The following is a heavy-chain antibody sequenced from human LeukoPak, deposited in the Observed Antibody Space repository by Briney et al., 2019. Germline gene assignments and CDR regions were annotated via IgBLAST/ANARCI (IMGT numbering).Heavy chain of an antibody. CDR1: GYTFTSYG. CDR3: ATLRPGLGEYFQH. J-gene: IGHJ1*01. CDR2: ISAYNGNT. V-gene: IGHV1-18*01. D-gene: IGHD3-10*01. Sequence: AASVKVSCKASGYTFTSYGIRWVRQAPGQGLEWMGWISAYNGNTNYAQKLQGRVTMTTDTSTSTAYMELRSLRSDDTAVYYCATLRPGLGEYFQHWGQGTLVTVSS.